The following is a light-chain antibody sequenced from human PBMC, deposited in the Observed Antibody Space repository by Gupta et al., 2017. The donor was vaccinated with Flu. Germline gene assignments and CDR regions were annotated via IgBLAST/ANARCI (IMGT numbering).Light chain of an antibody. CDR3: QQLNSYL. V-gene: IGKV1-9*01. J-gene: IGKJ2*01. CDR1: QGISRY. CDR2: AAS. Sequence: DIQLTQSPFLLSAPVGDRVTITCRASQGISRYLAWYQQKPGKAPKLLIYAASTLQSGVPLRFSGSGSGTEFTLTISSLQTEDFATYYCQQLNSYLFGQGTKLEIK.